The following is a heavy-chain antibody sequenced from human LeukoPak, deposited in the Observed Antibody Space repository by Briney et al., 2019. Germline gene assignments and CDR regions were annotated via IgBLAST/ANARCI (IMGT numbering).Heavy chain of an antibody. V-gene: IGHV1-46*01. CDR2: INPSGGST. CDR1: GYTFTTYY. D-gene: IGHD2-2*01. CDR3: AREIVVVPSAMGFDP. J-gene: IGHJ5*02. Sequence: ASVKVSCKASGYTFTTYYIHWVRQAPGHGLKSLGVINPSGGSTSFEQKFQARLTMTRDTSTSTVYMELSGLNSEDTAVYYCAREIVVVPSAMGFDPWGQGTLVTVSS.